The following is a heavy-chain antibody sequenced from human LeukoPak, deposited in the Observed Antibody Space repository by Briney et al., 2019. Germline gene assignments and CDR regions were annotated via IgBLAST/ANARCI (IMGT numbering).Heavy chain of an antibody. V-gene: IGHV4-39*01. CDR1: GGAICSSGYY. J-gene: IGHJ6*03. Sequence: SETLSLTCTVSGGAICSSGYYWGWIRQPPGKGLEWIGSIYCSGSTYFNPSLKSRVTIFVDPSKNQFSLKLISVTAADTAVYYCARMVPSAPLLYYYYYYYMDVWGKGTTVTVSS. CDR3: ARMVPSAPLLYYYYYYYMDV. CDR2: IYCSGST. D-gene: IGHD3-10*01.